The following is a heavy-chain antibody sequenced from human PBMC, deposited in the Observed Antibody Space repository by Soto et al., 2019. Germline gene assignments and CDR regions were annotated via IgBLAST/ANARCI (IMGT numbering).Heavy chain of an antibody. V-gene: IGHV4-31*03. CDR1: GGSISSGGYY. CDR2: IYYSGST. D-gene: IGHD3-10*01. J-gene: IGHJ3*02. CDR3: ARDPGVRGRAFDI. Sequence: PSETLSLTCTVSGGSISSGGYYWSWIRQHPGKGLEWTGYIYYSGSTYYNPSLKSRVTISVDTSKNQFSLKLSSVTAADTAVYYCARDPGVRGRAFDIWGQGTMVTVSS.